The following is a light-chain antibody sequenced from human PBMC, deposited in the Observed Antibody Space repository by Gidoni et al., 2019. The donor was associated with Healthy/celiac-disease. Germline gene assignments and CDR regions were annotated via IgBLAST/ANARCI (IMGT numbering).Light chain of an antibody. CDR1: SLRSYY. J-gene: IGLJ1*01. CDR3: NSRDSSGNHP. Sequence: SSERTQDPAVSVALGQTVRITCQGDSLRSYYASWYKQKPGQAPVLVIYGKNNRPSGIPDRFSGSSSGNTASLTITGAQADDEADSYCNSRDSSGNHPFGTGTKVTVL. V-gene: IGLV3-19*01. CDR2: GKN.